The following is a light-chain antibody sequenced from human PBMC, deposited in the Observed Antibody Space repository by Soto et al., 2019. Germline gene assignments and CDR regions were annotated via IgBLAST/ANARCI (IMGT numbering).Light chain of an antibody. CDR2: AAS. Sequence: DIQMTQSPGSLSASVGDRVTITCRASQDIKRFLNWYQQKRGKAPNLLIYAASSLQSGVPSRFSGSFSGTQFTLTISRLQPEDFATYYCQQTSKSPFTFGPGTQVEVK. CDR3: QQTSKSPFT. CDR1: QDIKRF. J-gene: IGKJ3*01. V-gene: IGKV1-39*01.